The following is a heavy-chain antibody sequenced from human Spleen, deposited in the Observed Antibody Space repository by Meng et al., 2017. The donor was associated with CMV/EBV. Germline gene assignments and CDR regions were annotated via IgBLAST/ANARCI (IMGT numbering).Heavy chain of an antibody. CDR3: AKDTAAAGRDYGMDV. D-gene: IGHD6-13*01. J-gene: IGHJ6*02. CDR1: GFTFDDYA. V-gene: IGHV3-9*01. Sequence: SLKISCAASGFTFDDYAMHWVRQAPGKGLEWVSGISWNSGSIGYADSVKGRFTISRDNAKNSLYLQMNSLRAEDTALYYCAKDTAAAGRDYGMDVWGQGTTVTAP. CDR2: ISWNSGSI.